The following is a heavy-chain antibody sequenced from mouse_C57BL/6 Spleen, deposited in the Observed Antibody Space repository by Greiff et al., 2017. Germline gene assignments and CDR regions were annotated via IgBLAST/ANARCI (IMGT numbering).Heavy chain of an antibody. CDR1: GFNINDYY. J-gene: IGHJ4*01. D-gene: IGHD2-4*01. Sequence: VQLQQSGAELVKPGASVKLSCTASGFNINDYYMHWVKQRTEQGLEWIGRIDPEDGETKYAPKFQGKATITADTSSNTTYLQLSSLTSEDTAGYCCASPYDYDKPMDYWGQGTSVTVSS. V-gene: IGHV14-2*01. CDR2: IDPEDGET. CDR3: ASPYDYDKPMDY.